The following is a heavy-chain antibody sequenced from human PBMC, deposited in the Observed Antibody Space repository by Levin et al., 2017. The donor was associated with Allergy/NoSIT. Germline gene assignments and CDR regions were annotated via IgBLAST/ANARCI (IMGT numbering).Heavy chain of an antibody. J-gene: IGHJ6*02. CDR1: GYTFTGYY. CDR3: ARDCGAVRGPRGYYYGMDV. Sequence: VASVKVSCKASGYTFTGYYMHWVRQAPGQGLEWMGWINPNSGGTNYAQKFQGRVTMTRDTSISTAYMELSRLRSDDTAVYYCARDCGAVRGPRGYYYGMDVWGQGTTVTVSS. CDR2: INPNSGGT. V-gene: IGHV1-2*02. D-gene: IGHD3-10*01.